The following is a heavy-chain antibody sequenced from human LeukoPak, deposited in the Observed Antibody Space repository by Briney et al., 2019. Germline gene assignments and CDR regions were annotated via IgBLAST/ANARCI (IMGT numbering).Heavy chain of an antibody. CDR1: GFNFSKND. D-gene: IGHD4-11*01. V-gene: IGHV3-13*01. J-gene: IGHJ4*02. Sequence: TGGSLRLSCVASGFNFSKNDMHWVRQTTERGLEWVSAIDVGGDTYYADPVKGRFTISRENGKNSVYLQMNSLRAGDTAVYFCAKAFDYNGLRGEGGSFDCWGQGALVTVSS. CDR3: AKAFDYNGLRGEGGSFDC. CDR2: IDVGGDT.